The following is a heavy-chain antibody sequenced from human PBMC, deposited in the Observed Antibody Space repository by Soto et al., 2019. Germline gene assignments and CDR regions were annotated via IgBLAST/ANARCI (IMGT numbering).Heavy chain of an antibody. CDR1: RFSFSTYW. J-gene: IGHJ5*02. CDR3: ARDMHAGFTHYFDP. CDR2: IKQDGSET. D-gene: IGHD1-26*01. V-gene: IGHV3-7*03. Sequence: GGSLRLSCAASRFSFSTYWMTWVRQAPGKGLEWVASIKQDGSETNYVDSVKGRFTISRDNAKNSLYLQMDSLRAGDTAVYYCARDMHAGFTHYFDPWGQGTLVTVSS.